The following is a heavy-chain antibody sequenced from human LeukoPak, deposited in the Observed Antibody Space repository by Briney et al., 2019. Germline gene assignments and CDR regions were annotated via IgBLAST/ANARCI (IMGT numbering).Heavy chain of an antibody. J-gene: IGHJ3*02. D-gene: IGHD1-26*01. CDR3: ARDRPSIVGAKGAFDI. Sequence: PSQTLSLTCTVSGGSMSSGSYSWSWIRQPPGKGLEWIGYIYHSGSTYYNPSLKSRVTISVDRSKKQFSLKLSSVTAADTAVYYCARDRPSIVGAKGAFDIWGQGTMVTVSS. V-gene: IGHV4-30-2*01. CDR2: IYHSGST. CDR1: GGSMSSGSYS.